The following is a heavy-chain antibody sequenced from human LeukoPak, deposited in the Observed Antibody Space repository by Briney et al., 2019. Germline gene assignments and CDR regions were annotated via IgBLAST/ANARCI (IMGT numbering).Heavy chain of an antibody. J-gene: IGHJ4*02. V-gene: IGHV1-2*02. CDR3: AGSGSTGYSLDY. CDR1: GYSFTGYF. CDR2: IDPNSGDT. Sequence: GASVKVSCKASGYSFTGYFIHWVRQAPGQGLEWMGCIDPNSGDTKYAQKFQGRVSMPRDTSTRTAYMELSRLRSDDTAVYFCAGSGSTGYSLDYWGQGTLVTVSS. D-gene: IGHD3-22*01.